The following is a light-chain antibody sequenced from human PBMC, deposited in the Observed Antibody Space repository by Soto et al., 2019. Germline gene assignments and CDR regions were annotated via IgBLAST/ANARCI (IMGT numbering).Light chain of an antibody. Sequence: QSALTQPASVSGSPGQSITISCAGTSAEVGRYNHVAWYQQHPGKVPKLMIYEVTKRPSGVSTRFSGSKSGNTASLKISGLQAEDEADYYCISYTGSSTSYVFGTGIKVTVL. CDR1: SAEVGRYNH. CDR3: ISYTGSSTSYV. V-gene: IGLV2-14*01. J-gene: IGLJ1*01. CDR2: EVT.